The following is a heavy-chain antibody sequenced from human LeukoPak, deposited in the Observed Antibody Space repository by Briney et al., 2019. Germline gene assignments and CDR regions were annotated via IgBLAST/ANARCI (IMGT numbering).Heavy chain of an antibody. V-gene: IGHV4-59*01. CDR2: IYYSGST. CDR1: GGSISSYY. Sequence: SETLSLTCTVSGGSISSYYWSWIRQPPGKGLEWIGYIYYSGSTNYNPSLKSRVTISVDTSKNQFSLKLSSVTAADTAVYYCARDFTTVRGDAFDIWGQGTMVTVSS. J-gene: IGHJ3*02. CDR3: ARDFTTVRGDAFDI. D-gene: IGHD3-10*01.